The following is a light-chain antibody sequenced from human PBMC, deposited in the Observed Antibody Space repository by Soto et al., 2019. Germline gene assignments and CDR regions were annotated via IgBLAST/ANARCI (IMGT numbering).Light chain of an antibody. V-gene: IGKV4-1*01. CDR2: WAS. CDR3: QQYYSTPWT. CDR1: QSVLYSPNNKNY. Sequence: DIVMTQSPDSLAVSLGERATINCKSSQSVLYSPNNKNYLGWYQQKPGQSPKLLIYWASTRESGVPDRFSGSGSGTEFTLTISSLQAEDVEVYYCQQYYSTPWTFGQGTKVEIK. J-gene: IGKJ1*01.